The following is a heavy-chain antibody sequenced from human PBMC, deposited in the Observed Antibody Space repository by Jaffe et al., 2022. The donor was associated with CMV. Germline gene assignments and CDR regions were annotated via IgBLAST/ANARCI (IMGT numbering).Heavy chain of an antibody. D-gene: IGHD4-17*01. V-gene: IGHV3-13*01. CDR1: GFTFSSYD. Sequence: EVQLVESGGGLVQPGGSLRLSCAASGFTFSSYDMHWVRQATGKGLEWVSAIGTAGDTYYPGSVKGRFTISRENAKNSLYLQMNSLRAGDTAVYYCARGRHGDFLFDYWGQGTLVTVSS. CDR2: IGTAGDT. CDR3: ARGRHGDFLFDY. J-gene: IGHJ4*02.